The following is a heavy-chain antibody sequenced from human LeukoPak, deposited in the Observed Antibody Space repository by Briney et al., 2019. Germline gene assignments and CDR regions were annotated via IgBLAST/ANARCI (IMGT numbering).Heavy chain of an antibody. CDR3: ARGSPRGAVAGTRGDY. Sequence: SETLSLTCAVYGESFSGYYWSWLRQPPGKGLEWLGEINHSGSTNYNPSLKSRVTISVDTSKNQFPLKLSSVTAADTAVYYCARGSPRGAVAGTRGDYWGQGTLVTVSS. D-gene: IGHD6-19*01. CDR1: GESFSGYY. V-gene: IGHV4-34*01. J-gene: IGHJ4*02. CDR2: INHSGST.